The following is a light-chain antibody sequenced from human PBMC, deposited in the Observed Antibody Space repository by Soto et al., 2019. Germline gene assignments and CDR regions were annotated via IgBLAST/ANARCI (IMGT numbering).Light chain of an antibody. Sequence: QSVLTQPASVSGSPGQSIAISCTGTSSDVGGYDYVSWYQQHPDKAPKLMIYEVTKRPSGVSNRFSGSKSGSTASLTISGLQPEDEADYYCSSHTSGSTRVFGSGTKVTVL. J-gene: IGLJ1*01. CDR3: SSHTSGSTRV. CDR1: SSDVGGYDY. V-gene: IGLV2-14*01. CDR2: EVT.